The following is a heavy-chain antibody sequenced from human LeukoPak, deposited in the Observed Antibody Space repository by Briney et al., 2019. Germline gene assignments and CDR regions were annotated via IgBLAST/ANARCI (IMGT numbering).Heavy chain of an antibody. Sequence: SVKVSCKASGGTFSSYAISWVRQAPGQGLEWMGGIIPIFGTANYAQKFQGRVTITTDESTSTAYMELSSLRSEDTAVYYCARGLRQLARDRFDPWGQGTLVTVSS. CDR1: GGTFSSYA. D-gene: IGHD6-6*01. V-gene: IGHV1-69*05. CDR2: IIPIFGTA. J-gene: IGHJ5*02. CDR3: ARGLRQLARDRFDP.